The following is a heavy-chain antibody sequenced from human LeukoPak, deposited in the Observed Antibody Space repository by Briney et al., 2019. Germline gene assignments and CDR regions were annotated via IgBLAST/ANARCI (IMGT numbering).Heavy chain of an antibody. D-gene: IGHD6-13*01. CDR3: ARDAAKAQLAYFDY. J-gene: IGHJ4*02. CDR1: GGSFSGYY. CDR2: IYYSGST. Sequence: SETLSLTCAVYGGSFSGYYWSWIRQPPGKGLEWIGSIYYSGSTYYNPSLKSRVTISVDTSKNQFSLKLSSVTAADTAVYYCARDAAKAQLAYFDYWGQGTLVTVSS. V-gene: IGHV4-34*01.